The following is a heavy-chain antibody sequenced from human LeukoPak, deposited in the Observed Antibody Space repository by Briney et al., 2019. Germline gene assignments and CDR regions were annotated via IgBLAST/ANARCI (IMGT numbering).Heavy chain of an antibody. Sequence: GGSLRLSCSASGFIFRNYWMHWVRQAPGKGPVWVSRINDDGKLVTYADSVKGRFTISRDSAKDTVFLQMHSLRVEDTGVYYCVRGLGDVWVKGTLVTVSS. J-gene: IGHJ6*04. D-gene: IGHD4-11*01. CDR2: INDDGKLV. V-gene: IGHV3-74*01. CDR3: VRGLGDV. CDR1: GFIFRNYW.